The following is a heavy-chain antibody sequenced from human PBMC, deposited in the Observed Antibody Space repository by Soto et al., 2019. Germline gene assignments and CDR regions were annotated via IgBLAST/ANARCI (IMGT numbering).Heavy chain of an antibody. Sequence: QLQLQESGPGLVKPSETLSLTCTVSGGSISSSSYYWGWIRQPPGKGLEWIGSIYYSGSTYYNPSLKSRVTISVDTSKNQFSLKLSSVTAADTAVYYCARHVIAVAGTGEVDYWGQGTLVTVSS. V-gene: IGHV4-39*01. CDR1: GGSISSSSYY. CDR3: ARHVIAVAGTGEVDY. J-gene: IGHJ4*02. D-gene: IGHD6-19*01. CDR2: IYYSGST.